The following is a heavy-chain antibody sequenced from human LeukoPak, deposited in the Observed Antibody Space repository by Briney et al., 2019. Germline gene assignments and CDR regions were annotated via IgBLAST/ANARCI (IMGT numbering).Heavy chain of an antibody. CDR2: IDPSDSYT. Sequence: GESLKISCKGSGYRFTSYWISGVRQMPGKGREWMGRIDPSDSYTNYSPSFQGHVTISADKSISTAYLQWSSLKASDTAMYYCARASAGLRYYYYYGMDVWGQGTTVTVSS. CDR3: ARASAGLRYYYYYGMDV. D-gene: IGHD6-19*01. J-gene: IGHJ6*02. V-gene: IGHV5-10-1*01. CDR1: GYRFTSYW.